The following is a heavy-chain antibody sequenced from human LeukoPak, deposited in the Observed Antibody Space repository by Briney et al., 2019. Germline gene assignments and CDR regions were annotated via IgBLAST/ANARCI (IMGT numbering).Heavy chain of an antibody. V-gene: IGHV3-7*01. J-gene: IGHJ6*03. Sequence: GGSLRLSCAASGFTFSSYWMSWVRQAPGKGLEWVANIKQDGSEKYYVDSVKGRFTISRDNAKNSLYLQMNSLRAEDTAVYYCARGNQPQSGRWTRGYYYMDVWGKGTTVTVSS. CDR2: IKQDGSEK. D-gene: IGHD3/OR15-3a*01. CDR1: GFTFSSYW. CDR3: ARGNQPQSGRWTRGYYYMDV.